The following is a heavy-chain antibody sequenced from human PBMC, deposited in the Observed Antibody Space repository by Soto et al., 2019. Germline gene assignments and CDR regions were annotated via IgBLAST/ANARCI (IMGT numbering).Heavy chain of an antibody. CDR2: INHSGST. CDR1: GGSFSGYY. J-gene: IGHJ4*02. D-gene: IGHD4-17*01. V-gene: IGHV4-34*01. CDR3: ARLLTVDVPYFDC. Sequence: QVQLQQWGAGLLKPSETLSLTCAVYGGSFSGYYWSWIRQPPGKGLEWIGEINHSGSTNYNPSLKSRVNISVDTSKNQFSLKLSSVTAADTAVYYCARLLTVDVPYFDCWGQGTLVTVSS.